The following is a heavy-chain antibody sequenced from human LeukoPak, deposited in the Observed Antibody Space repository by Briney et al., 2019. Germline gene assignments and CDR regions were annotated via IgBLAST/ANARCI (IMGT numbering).Heavy chain of an antibody. D-gene: IGHD3-10*01. CDR3: ARDHRGEDYYYYMDV. CDR2: IIPIFGTA. CDR1: GGTFSSYA. V-gene: IGHV1-69*05. J-gene: IGHJ6*03. Sequence: SVKVSCKASGGTFSSYAISWVRQAPGQGLEWMGGIIPIFGTANYAQKFQGRVTITTDESTSTAYMELSSLRSEDTAVYYCARDHRGEDYYYYMDVWGKGTMVTVSS.